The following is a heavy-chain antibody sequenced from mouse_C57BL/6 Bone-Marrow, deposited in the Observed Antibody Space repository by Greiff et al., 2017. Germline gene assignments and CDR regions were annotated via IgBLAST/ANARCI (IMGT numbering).Heavy chain of an antibody. CDR3: ARAPWFAY. CDR2: IDPSDSYT. J-gene: IGHJ3*01. Sequence: VQLQQSGAELVMPGASVKLSCKASGYTFTSYWMHWVKQRPGQGLEWIGEIDPSDSYTNYNQQFKGKSTLTVDTSSSTAYMQLSSLTSEDSAVYYCARAPWFAYWGQGTLVTVSA. V-gene: IGHV1-69*01. CDR1: GYTFTSYW.